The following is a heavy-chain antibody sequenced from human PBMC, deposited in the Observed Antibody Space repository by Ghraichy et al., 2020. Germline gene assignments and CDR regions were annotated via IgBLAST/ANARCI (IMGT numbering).Heavy chain of an antibody. CDR2: ISYDGSNK. CDR3: ARSPRAKNYFDY. CDR1: GFTFSSYG. Sequence: GGSLRLSCAASGFTFSSYGMHWVRQAPGKGLEWVAVISYDGSNKYYADSGKGRFTISRDNSKNTLYLQMNSLRAEDTAVYYCARSPRAKNYFDYWGQGTLVTVSS. J-gene: IGHJ4*02. V-gene: IGHV3-30*03.